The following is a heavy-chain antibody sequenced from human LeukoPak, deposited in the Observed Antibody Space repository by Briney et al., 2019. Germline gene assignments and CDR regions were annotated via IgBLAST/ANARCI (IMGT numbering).Heavy chain of an antibody. V-gene: IGHV3-33*01. CDR1: GFTFITYV. Sequence: GGSLRLSCAASGFTFITYVLHWVRQAPGKGLEWVAVIWYDGSNKYYADSVKGRFTISRDNSKNTLYLQMNSLRAEDTAVFYCARGRRRDANTFDAFDIWGQGTMVTVSS. D-gene: IGHD5-24*01. CDR3: ARGRRRDANTFDAFDI. CDR2: IWYDGSNK. J-gene: IGHJ3*02.